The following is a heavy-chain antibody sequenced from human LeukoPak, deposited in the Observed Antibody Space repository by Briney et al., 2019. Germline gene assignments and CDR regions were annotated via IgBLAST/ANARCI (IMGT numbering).Heavy chain of an antibody. CDR2: ISNSGTTI. CDR3: ARVAPNWATGGFDP. V-gene: IGHV3-11*04. D-gene: IGHD7-27*01. CDR1: GFTFSDYY. Sequence: PGGSPRLSCAASGFTFSDYYMSWIRQAPGKGLEWVSSISNSGTTIYYADSVKGRFTISRDNAKNSLYLQMNSLGAVDTAVYHCARVAPNWATGGFDPWGQGTLVTVSS. J-gene: IGHJ5*02.